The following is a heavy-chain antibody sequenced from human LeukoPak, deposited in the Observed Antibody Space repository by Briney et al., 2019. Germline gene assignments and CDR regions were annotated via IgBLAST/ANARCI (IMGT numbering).Heavy chain of an antibody. CDR3: AKDLNRRKAIVLMVYVISFDY. J-gene: IGHJ4*02. CDR2: ISGSGGST. Sequence: GGSLRLSCSASGFTFSSYAMSWVRQAPGKGLEWLSAISGSGGSTYYADSVRGRFTISRDNSKNTLYLQMNSLRAEDTAVYYCAKDLNRRKAIVLMVYVISFDYWGQGTLVTVPS. V-gene: IGHV3-23*01. CDR1: GFTFSSYA. D-gene: IGHD2-8*01.